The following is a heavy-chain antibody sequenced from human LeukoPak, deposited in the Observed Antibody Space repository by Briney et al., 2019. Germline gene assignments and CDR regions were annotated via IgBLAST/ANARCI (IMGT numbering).Heavy chain of an antibody. V-gene: IGHV3-30*02. CDR2: IRYDGSNK. J-gene: IGHJ4*02. CDR3: AKGLITMVRGAMDY. Sequence: PGGSLRPSCAASGFTFSSYGMHWVRQAPGKGLEWVAFIRYDGSNKYYADSVKGRFTISRDNSKNTLYLQMNSLRAEDTAVYYCAKGLITMVRGAMDYWGQGTLVTVSS. D-gene: IGHD3-10*01. CDR1: GFTFSSYG.